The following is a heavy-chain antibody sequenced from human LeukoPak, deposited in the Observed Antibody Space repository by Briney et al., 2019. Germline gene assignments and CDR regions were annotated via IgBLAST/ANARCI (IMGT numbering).Heavy chain of an antibody. V-gene: IGHV3-53*01. D-gene: IGHD5-24*01. CDR3: ARVTVEMATLDY. J-gene: IGHJ4*02. CDR2: IYSGGST. CDR1: GFTVSSNY. Sequence: GGSLRLSCAASGFTVSSNYMSWVRQAPGKGLEWVSVIYSGGSTYYAVSVKGRFTISRDNSKNTQYLQMNSLRAKDTAVYYCARVTVEMATLDYWGQGTLVTVSA.